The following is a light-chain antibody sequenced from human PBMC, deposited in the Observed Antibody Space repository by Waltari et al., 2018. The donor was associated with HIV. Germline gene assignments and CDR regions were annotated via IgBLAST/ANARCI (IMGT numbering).Light chain of an antibody. CDR1: SSDVGGYNY. CDR2: EVT. J-gene: IGLJ2*01. CDR3: SSYTSSSLEI. Sequence: QSALTQPASVSGSPGQSITISCTGTSSDVGGYNYVSWYQQHPGKAPKLIIYEVTNRPSGFSNRFSGSKSGNTASLTISGLQVEDEADYYCSSYTSSSLEIFGGGTKLTVL. V-gene: IGLV2-14*03.